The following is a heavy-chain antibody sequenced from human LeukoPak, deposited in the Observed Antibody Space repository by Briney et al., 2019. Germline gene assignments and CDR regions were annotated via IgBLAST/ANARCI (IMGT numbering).Heavy chain of an antibody. V-gene: IGHV4-59*02. D-gene: IGHD3-10*01. Sequence: SETLSLTCTVSGGSVTTYYWSWIRQPPGKGLEWIGYIYNSGSTNYNPSLKSRVTISVDTSKTQFSLKLSSVTTADTAVYYCARGDYYGSGTYYNWFDPWGQGTLVTASS. CDR3: ARGDYYGSGTYYNWFDP. CDR2: IYNSGST. CDR1: GGSVTTYY. J-gene: IGHJ5*02.